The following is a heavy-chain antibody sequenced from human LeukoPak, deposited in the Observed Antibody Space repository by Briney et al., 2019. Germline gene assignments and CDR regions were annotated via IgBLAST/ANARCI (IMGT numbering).Heavy chain of an antibody. CDR3: ARCFWSGYYTDISPLYYYMDV. D-gene: IGHD3-3*01. J-gene: IGHJ6*03. Sequence: GGSLRLSCAASGFTFSSYSMNWVRQAPGKGLEWVSSISSSSSYIYYADSVKGRFTISRDNAKNSLYLQMNSLRAEDTAVYYCARCFWSGYYTDISPLYYYMDVWGKGTTVTVSS. CDR2: ISSSSSYI. V-gene: IGHV3-21*04. CDR1: GFTFSSYS.